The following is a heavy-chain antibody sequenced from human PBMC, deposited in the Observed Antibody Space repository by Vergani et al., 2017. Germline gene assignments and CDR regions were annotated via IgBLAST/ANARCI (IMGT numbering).Heavy chain of an antibody. CDR3: ARGQVGYSYGSLGY. CDR1: GGSFSGYY. D-gene: IGHD5-18*01. J-gene: IGHJ4*02. CDR2: INHSGST. V-gene: IGHV4-34*01. Sequence: QVQLPQWGAGLLKPSETLSLTSAVYGGSFSGYYWSWIRQPPGKGLAWIGKINHSGSTNYNPSLKSRVTISVDTSKNQFSLKLSSVTAADTAVYYCARGQVGYSYGSLGYWGQGTLVTVSS.